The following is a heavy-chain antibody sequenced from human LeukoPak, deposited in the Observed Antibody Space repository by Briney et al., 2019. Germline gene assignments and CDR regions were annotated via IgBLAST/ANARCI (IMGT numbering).Heavy chain of an antibody. D-gene: IGHD2-8*01. J-gene: IGHJ5*02. CDR1: GGSISSYY. CDR3: ARKTNDWFDP. Sequence: SETLSLTCTVSGGSISSYYWNWLRQSPGKGLEWIGYIYYTGSTNYNPSLRSRVTISVDTSKNKFSLKLSSVNAADTAVYYCARKTNDWFDPWGQGTLVTVSS. CDR2: IYYTGST. V-gene: IGHV4-59*01.